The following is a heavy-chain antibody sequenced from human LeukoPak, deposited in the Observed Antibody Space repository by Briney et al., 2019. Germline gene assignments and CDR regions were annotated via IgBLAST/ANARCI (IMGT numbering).Heavy chain of an antibody. V-gene: IGHV4-59*01. CDR2: IYYSGST. CDR3: ARAHYDFWSGPGSYYYYYMDV. J-gene: IGHJ6*03. D-gene: IGHD3-3*01. CDR1: GGSISSYY. Sequence: SETLSLTCTVSGGSISSYYRSWIRQPPGKGLEWIGYIYYSGSTNYNPSLKSRVTISVDTSKNQFSLKLSSVTAADTAVYYCARAHYDFWSGPGSYYYYYMDVWGKGTTVTVSS.